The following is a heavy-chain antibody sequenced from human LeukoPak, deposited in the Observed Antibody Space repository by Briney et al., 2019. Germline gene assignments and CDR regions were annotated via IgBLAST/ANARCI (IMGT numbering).Heavy chain of an antibody. J-gene: IGHJ4*02. CDR1: GFTFSDYA. D-gene: IGHD2-2*02. V-gene: IGHV3-30*18. CDR2: ISYDGSNK. CDR3: AKAGCSSTSCHTNC. Sequence: GRSLRLSCAASGFTFSDYAMHWVRQAPGKGLEWVAVISYDGSNKYYADSVKGRFTISRDNSKNTLYLQMNSLRTDDTAVYHCAKAGCSSTSCHTNCWGQGTLVTVSP.